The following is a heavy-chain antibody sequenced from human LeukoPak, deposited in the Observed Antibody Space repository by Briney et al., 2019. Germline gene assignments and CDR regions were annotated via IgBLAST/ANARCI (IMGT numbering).Heavy chain of an antibody. CDR3: ARGGDAFDI. D-gene: IGHD1-26*01. CDR2: ISWNSGSI. V-gene: IGHV3-9*01. Sequence: GGSLRLSCAASGFTFSSYAMYWVRQAPGKGLEWVSGISWNSGSIGYADSVKGRFTISRDNAKNSLYLQMNSLRAEDTAVYYCARGGDAFDIWGQGTMVTVSS. CDR1: GFTFSSYA. J-gene: IGHJ3*02.